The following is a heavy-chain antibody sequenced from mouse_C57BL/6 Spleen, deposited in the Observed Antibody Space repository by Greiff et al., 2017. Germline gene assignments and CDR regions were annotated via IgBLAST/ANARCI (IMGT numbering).Heavy chain of an antibody. D-gene: IGHD2-12*01. Sequence: VQLKQSGPELVKPGASVKIPCKASGFTFTDYNMDWVKQSHGKSLEWIGDINPNNGGTIYNQKFKGKATLTVDKSSSTAYMELRSLTSEDTAVDYCARSIRRADYFDYWGQGTTLTVSS. CDR2: INPNNGGT. V-gene: IGHV1-18*01. CDR1: GFTFTDYN. CDR3: ARSIRRADYFDY. J-gene: IGHJ2*01.